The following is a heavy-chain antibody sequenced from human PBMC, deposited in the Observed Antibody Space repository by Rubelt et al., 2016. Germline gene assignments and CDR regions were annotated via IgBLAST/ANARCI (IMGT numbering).Heavy chain of an antibody. V-gene: IGHV1-18*01. CDR2: ISAYNGNT. Sequence: SYGISWVRQAPGQGLEWMGWISAYNGNTNYAQKLQGRVTMTTDTSTSTAYMELRSLRSDDTAVYYCAKGYCSGGSCYGWYYFDYWGQGTLVTVSS. J-gene: IGHJ4*02. CDR1: SYG. CDR3: AKGYCSGGSCYGWYYFDY. D-gene: IGHD2-15*01.